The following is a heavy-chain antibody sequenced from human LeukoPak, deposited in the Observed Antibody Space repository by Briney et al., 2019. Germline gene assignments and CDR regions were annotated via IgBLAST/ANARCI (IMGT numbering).Heavy chain of an antibody. D-gene: IGHD7-27*01. CDR1: GGSISSYY. V-gene: IGHV4-59*01. CDR3: ASSGLTGDVFSAFDI. Sequence: PSETLSLTCTVSGGSISSYYWSWIRQPPGKGLEWIGYIYYTGSTNYSPSLKSRVTISVDTSKKQFSLKLSSVTAADTAVYYCASSGLTGDVFSAFDIWGQGTMVTVSS. J-gene: IGHJ3*02. CDR2: IYYTGST.